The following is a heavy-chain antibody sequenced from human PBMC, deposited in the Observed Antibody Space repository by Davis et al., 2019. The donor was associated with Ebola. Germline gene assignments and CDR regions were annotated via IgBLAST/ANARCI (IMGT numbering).Heavy chain of an antibody. V-gene: IGHV5-51*01. CDR3: ARKRSWYYYGMDV. Sequence: EFPKIPRKGSGYSFTNYWSDGVRQMPVKGPEWMGIIKPGDSDTRYSPSFQGQVTISADKSISTAYLQWSSLKASDTAMYYCARKRSWYYYGMDVWRQGTTVTVSS. CDR1: GYSFTNYW. J-gene: IGHJ6*02. CDR2: IKPGDSDT. D-gene: IGHD6-19*01.